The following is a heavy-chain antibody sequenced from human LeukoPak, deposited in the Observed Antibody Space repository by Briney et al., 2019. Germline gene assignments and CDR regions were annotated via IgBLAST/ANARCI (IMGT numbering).Heavy chain of an antibody. CDR1: GYTFTGYY. Sequence: ASVKVSCKASGYTFTGYYMHWVRQAPGQGLEWMGWINPNSGGTNYAQKFQGRVTMTRDTSISTAYMELSRLRSDDTAVYYCARGVQGGVIYYYYMDVWGKGTTVTVSS. CDR2: INPNSGGT. J-gene: IGHJ6*03. D-gene: IGHD2-21*01. CDR3: ARGVQGGVIYYYYMDV. V-gene: IGHV1-2*02.